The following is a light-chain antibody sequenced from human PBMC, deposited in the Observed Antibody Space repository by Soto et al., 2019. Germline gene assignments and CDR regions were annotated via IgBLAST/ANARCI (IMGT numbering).Light chain of an antibody. CDR1: QSVSSW. CDR2: KAS. Sequence: DIQMTQSPSTLSASVGDRVTITCRASQSVSSWLAWYQQRPGKAPKLLIYKASSLESGVPSRFSGSGSGTEFTLTINSLQPDDFATYYCQQYDSYSPLTFGGGTKVEI. J-gene: IGKJ4*01. V-gene: IGKV1-5*03. CDR3: QQYDSYSPLT.